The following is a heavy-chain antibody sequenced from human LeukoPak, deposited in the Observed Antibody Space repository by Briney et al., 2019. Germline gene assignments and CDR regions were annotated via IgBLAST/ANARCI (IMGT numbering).Heavy chain of an antibody. Sequence: ASVKVSCKASGGTFSSYAISWVRQAPGQGLEWMGGIIPIFGTANYAQKFQGGVTITADESTSTAYMELSSLRSEDTAVYYCARSPTLGATTYDYWGQGTLVTVSS. CDR3: ARSPTLGATTYDY. J-gene: IGHJ4*02. CDR2: IIPIFGTA. V-gene: IGHV1-69*13. D-gene: IGHD1-26*01. CDR1: GGTFSSYA.